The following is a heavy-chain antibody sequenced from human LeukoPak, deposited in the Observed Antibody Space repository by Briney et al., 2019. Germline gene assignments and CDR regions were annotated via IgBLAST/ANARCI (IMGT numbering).Heavy chain of an antibody. CDR3: ARDSKGPYYYDSSGPDY. V-gene: IGHV1-46*01. D-gene: IGHD3-22*01. Sequence: ASVKVSCKASGYTFTSYSMHWVRQAPGQGLEWMGIINPSGGSTSYAQTFQGRVTMTGDTSTSTVHMELSSLRSEDTTIYHCARDSKGPYYYDSSGPDYWGQGTLVTVSS. J-gene: IGHJ4*02. CDR1: GYTFTSYS. CDR2: INPSGGST.